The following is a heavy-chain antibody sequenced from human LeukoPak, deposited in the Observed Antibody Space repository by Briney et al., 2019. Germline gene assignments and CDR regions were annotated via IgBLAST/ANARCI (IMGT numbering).Heavy chain of an antibody. CDR2: ISWNSGSI. Sequence: GGSLRLSCAASGFTFDDYAMHWVRHAPGKGLEWVSGISWNSGSIGYADSVKGRFTISRDNAKNSLYLQMNSLRAEDTALYYCALSGYDRYYYYYMDVWGKGTTVTISS. V-gene: IGHV3-9*01. D-gene: IGHD5-12*01. CDR3: ALSGYDRYYYYYMDV. CDR1: GFTFDDYA. J-gene: IGHJ6*03.